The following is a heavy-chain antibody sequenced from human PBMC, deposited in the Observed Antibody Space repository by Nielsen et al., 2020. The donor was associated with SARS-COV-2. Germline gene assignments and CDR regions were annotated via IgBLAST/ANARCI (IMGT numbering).Heavy chain of an antibody. CDR3: AREYYYGSGSYYKKSNWFDP. CDR2: IIPIFGTA. Sequence: VRQMPGKGLEWMGGIIPIFGTANYAQKFQGRVTITADESTSTAYMELSSLRAEDTAVYYCAREYYYGSGSYYKKSNWFDPWGQGTLVTVSS. J-gene: IGHJ5*02. D-gene: IGHD3-10*01. V-gene: IGHV1-69*01.